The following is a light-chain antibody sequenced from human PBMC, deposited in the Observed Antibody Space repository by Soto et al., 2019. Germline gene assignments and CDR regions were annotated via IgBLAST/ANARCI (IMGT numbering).Light chain of an antibody. CDR2: AAS. V-gene: IGKV1-39*01. CDR1: QSISSH. CDR3: QQSHSAPLT. Sequence: QMTQSPSSLFASVGDRVTITCRASQSISSHLNWYQQKVGQTPRLLIYAASTLQSEVPPRFSSNGSGTELTLTISGLQREDFATYYCQQSHSAPLTFGVGTKIQI. J-gene: IGKJ4*01.